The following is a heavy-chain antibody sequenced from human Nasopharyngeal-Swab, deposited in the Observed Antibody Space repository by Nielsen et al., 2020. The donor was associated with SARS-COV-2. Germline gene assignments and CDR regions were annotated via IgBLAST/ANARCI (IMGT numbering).Heavy chain of an antibody. CDR3: APRVGATTGLDY. D-gene: IGHD1-26*01. J-gene: IGHJ4*02. Sequence: GEPLKISCAASGFTFSSYAMSWVRQAPGKGLEWVSAISGSGGSTYYADSVKGRFTISRDNSKNTLYLQMNSLRAEDTAVYYCAPRVGATTGLDYWGQGTLVTVSS. CDR2: ISGSGGST. V-gene: IGHV3-23*01. CDR1: GFTFSSYA.